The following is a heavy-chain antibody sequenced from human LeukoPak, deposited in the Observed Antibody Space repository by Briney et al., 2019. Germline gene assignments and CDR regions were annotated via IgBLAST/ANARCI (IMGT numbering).Heavy chain of an antibody. CDR3: ATRPFLGYCSSTSCYYSRNSVDY. CDR2: IYYSGRT. V-gene: IGHV4-30-4*08. Sequence: PSETLSLTCTVSGGSISSGDYYWSWIRQPPGKGLEWIGYIYYSGRTYYNPSLKSRVTISVDTSKNQFSLKLSSVTGADTAVYYCATRPFLGYCSSTSCYYSRNSVDYWGQGTLVTVSS. D-gene: IGHD2-2*01. CDR1: GGSISSGDYY. J-gene: IGHJ4*02.